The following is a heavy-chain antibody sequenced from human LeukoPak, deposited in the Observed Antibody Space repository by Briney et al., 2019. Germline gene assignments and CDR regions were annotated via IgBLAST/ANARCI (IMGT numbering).Heavy chain of an antibody. CDR1: GFTFSSYG. D-gene: IGHD5-12*01. V-gene: IGHV3-23*01. CDR3: AKDTVKVTTIRRVPHYMDV. CDR2: ISGSGGST. Sequence: GGSLRLSCAASGFTFSSYGMSWVRQAPGKGLEWVSAISGSGGSTYYADSVKGRFTISRDNSKNTLYLQMNSLRAEDTAVYYCAKDTVKVTTIRRVPHYMDVWGKGTTVTTSS. J-gene: IGHJ6*03.